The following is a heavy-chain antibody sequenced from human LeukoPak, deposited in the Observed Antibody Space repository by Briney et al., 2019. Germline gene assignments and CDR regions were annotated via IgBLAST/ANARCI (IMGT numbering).Heavy chain of an antibody. D-gene: IGHD6-19*01. J-gene: IGHJ5*02. V-gene: IGHV4-34*01. Sequence: SETLSLTCAVYGGSFSVYYWSWIRQPPGKGLEWIGEINHSGSTNYNPSLKSRVTISVDTSKNQFSLKLSSVTAADTAVYYCASLIAVAGTSTGWFDPWGQGTLVTVSS. CDR1: GGSFSVYY. CDR3: ASLIAVAGTSTGWFDP. CDR2: INHSGST.